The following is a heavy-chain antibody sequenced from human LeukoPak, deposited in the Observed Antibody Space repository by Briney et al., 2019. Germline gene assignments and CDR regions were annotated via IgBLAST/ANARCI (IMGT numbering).Heavy chain of an antibody. CDR3: AKVADYYDSSGYSEEAFDY. CDR1: GFTFSSYA. J-gene: IGHJ4*02. CDR2: ISGSGGST. V-gene: IGHV3-23*01. Sequence: GGSLRLSCAASGFTFSSYAMSWVRQAPGKGLEWVSAISGSGGSTYYADSVKGRFTISRDNSKNTLYLQMNSLRAEDTAVYYCAKVADYYDSSGYSEEAFDYWGQGTLVTVSS. D-gene: IGHD3-22*01.